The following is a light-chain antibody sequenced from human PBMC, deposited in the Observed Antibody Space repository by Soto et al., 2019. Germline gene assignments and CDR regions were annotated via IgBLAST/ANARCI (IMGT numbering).Light chain of an antibody. CDR2: DAS. CDR3: QQYARSPLA. V-gene: IGKV3-20*01. CDR1: QNVARNY. J-gene: IGKJ4*01. Sequence: EIVLTQSPGTLSLSPGERATLSCRASQNVARNYLAWYQQRPGQAPRLLIYDASTRATGIPDRFSGSGSGTDFTLTISRLEPEDFAVYFCQQYARSPLAFGGGTKVEIK.